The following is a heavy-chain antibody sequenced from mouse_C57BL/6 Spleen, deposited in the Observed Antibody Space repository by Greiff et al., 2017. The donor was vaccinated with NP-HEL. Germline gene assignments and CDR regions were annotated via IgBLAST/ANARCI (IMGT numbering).Heavy chain of an antibody. J-gene: IGHJ4*01. V-gene: IGHV1-82*01. D-gene: IGHD1-1*01. Sequence: QVQLKQSGPELVKPGASVKISCKASGYAFSSSWMNWVKQRPGKGLEWIGRIYPGDGDTNYNGKFKGKATLTADKSSSTAYMQLSSLTSEDSAVYFCAREGDYYGSSYAMDYWGQGTSVTVSS. CDR3: AREGDYYGSSYAMDY. CDR2: IYPGDGDT. CDR1: GYAFSSSW.